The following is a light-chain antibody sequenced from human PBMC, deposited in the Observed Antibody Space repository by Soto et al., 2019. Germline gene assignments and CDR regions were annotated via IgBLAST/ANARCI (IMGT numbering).Light chain of an antibody. CDR1: QSVGSS. CDR3: QHHFNWPPFA. CDR2: HAS. V-gene: IGKV3-15*01. Sequence: IVMTQSPATLSVSPGERATLSCRASQSVGSSLAWYQQKPGQAPRLLIYHASTRTTAVPARLSGSGSGTEFTLTVSSLQSEDFAVYYCQHHFNWPPFAFGPGTKLDI. J-gene: IGKJ2*01.